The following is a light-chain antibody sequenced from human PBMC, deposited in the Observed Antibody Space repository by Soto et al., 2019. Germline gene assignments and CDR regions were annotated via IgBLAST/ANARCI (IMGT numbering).Light chain of an antibody. CDR2: KAS. Sequence: DIQMTQSPSTLSASVGDRVTITCRASQSISHWLAWYQQKAGKAPKLLIYKASTLESGVPSRFSGSGSGTEFTLTINSLQPDDFATYYCQQYNNYRYTFGQGTKLEI. CDR1: QSISHW. V-gene: IGKV1-5*03. J-gene: IGKJ2*01. CDR3: QQYNNYRYT.